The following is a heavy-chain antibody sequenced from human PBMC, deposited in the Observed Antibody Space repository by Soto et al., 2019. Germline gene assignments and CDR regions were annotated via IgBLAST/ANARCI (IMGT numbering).Heavy chain of an antibody. CDR3: ARWDGSYDY. J-gene: IGHJ4*02. D-gene: IGHD1-26*01. CDR2: ISYDGINK. CDR1: GFTFSSYA. V-gene: IGHV3-30-3*01. Sequence: GGSLRLSCAASGFTFSSYAIHWVRQAPGKGLEWVAVISYDGINKYYADSVKGRFTISRDNSKNTLYLQMNSLRAEDTAVYYCARWDGSYDYWGQGTLVTVSS.